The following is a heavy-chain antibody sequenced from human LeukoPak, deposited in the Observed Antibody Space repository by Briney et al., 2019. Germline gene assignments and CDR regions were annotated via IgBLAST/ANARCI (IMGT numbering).Heavy chain of an antibody. CDR1: GYTFTNFG. D-gene: IGHD2-2*01. CDR3: ARDLGIVVAATLDY. J-gene: IGHJ4*02. V-gene: IGHV1-18*01. Sequence: VASVKVSCKASGYTFTNFGVTWVRQAPGQGLEWMGWISTHNGNTKYAQKFQGRVTMTTDTSTSTAYMELRSLRSDDTAVYYCARDLGIVVAATLDYWGQGTLVTVSS. CDR2: ISTHNGNT.